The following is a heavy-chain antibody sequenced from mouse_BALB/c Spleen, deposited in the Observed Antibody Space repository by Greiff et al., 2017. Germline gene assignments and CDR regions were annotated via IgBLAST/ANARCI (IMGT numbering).Heavy chain of an antibody. J-gene: IGHJ4*01. D-gene: IGHD1-1*01. Sequence: QVQLQQPGAELVKPGAPVKLSCKASGYTFTSYWMNWVKQRPGRGLEWIGRIDPSDSETHYNQKFKDKATLTVDKSSSTAHMELRSLASEDSAVYYCAREGITTVVHYYAMDYWGQGTSVTVSS. V-gene: IGHV1-69*02. CDR3: AREGITTVVHYYAMDY. CDR2: IDPSDSET. CDR1: GYTFTSYW.